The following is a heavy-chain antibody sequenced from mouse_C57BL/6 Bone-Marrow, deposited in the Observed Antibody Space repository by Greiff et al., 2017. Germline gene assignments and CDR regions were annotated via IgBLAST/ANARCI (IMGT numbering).Heavy chain of an antibody. J-gene: IGHJ4*01. D-gene: IGHD1-1*01. CDR2: ISNGGGST. CDR3: ARHPNYSGRAMDY. V-gene: IGHV5-12*01. Sequence: EVQLVESGGGLVQPGGSLKLSCAASGFTFSDYYMYWVRQTPEKRLEWVAYISNGGGSTYYPDTVKGRFTISRDNAKNTLYLQMSRLKSEDTAMYYCARHPNYSGRAMDYWGQGTSVTVSS. CDR1: GFTFSDYY.